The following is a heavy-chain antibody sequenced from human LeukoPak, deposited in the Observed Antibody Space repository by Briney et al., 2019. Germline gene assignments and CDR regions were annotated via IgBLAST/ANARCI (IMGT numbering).Heavy chain of an antibody. D-gene: IGHD2-15*01. V-gene: IGHV4-59*01. CDR3: AREHCSGGSCYSGWFDP. J-gene: IGHJ5*02. Sequence: SETLSLTCTVSGGSISSYYWSWIRQPPGKGLEGIGYIYYSGSTNYNPSLKSRVTISVDTSKNQFSLKLSSVTAADTAVYYCAREHCSGGSCYSGWFDPWGQGTLGTVSS. CDR2: IYYSGST. CDR1: GGSISSYY.